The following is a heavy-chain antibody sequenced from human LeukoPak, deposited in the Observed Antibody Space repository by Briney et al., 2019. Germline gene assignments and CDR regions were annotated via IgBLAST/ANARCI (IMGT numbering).Heavy chain of an antibody. J-gene: IGHJ4*02. CDR2: ISYDGSNK. CDR1: GFTFSSYS. V-gene: IGHV3-30*18. D-gene: IGHD5-12*01. Sequence: GGSLRLSCAASGFTFSSYSMNWVRQAPGKGLEWVAVISYDGSNKYYADSVKGRFTISRDNSKNTLYLQMNSLRAEDTAVYYCAKEEEWLRLQGVDYWGQGTLVTVSS. CDR3: AKEEEWLRLQGVDY.